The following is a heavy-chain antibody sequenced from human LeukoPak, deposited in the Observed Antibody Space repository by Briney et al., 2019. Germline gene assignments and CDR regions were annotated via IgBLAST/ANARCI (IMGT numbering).Heavy chain of an antibody. V-gene: IGHV1-69*04. CDR2: IIPILGIA. Sequence: SVKVTCKASGCTFSSYAISWVRQAPGQGLEWMGRIIPILGIANYAQKFQGRVTITADKSTSTAYMELSSLRSEDTAVYYCARDGLVGATSYGYWGQGTLVTVSS. D-gene: IGHD1-26*01. J-gene: IGHJ4*02. CDR1: GCTFSSYA. CDR3: ARDGLVGATSYGY.